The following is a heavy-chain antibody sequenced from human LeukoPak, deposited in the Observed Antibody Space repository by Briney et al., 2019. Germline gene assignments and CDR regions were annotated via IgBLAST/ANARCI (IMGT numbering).Heavy chain of an antibody. CDR2: IYYSGST. D-gene: IGHD6-13*01. CDR1: GGSISSSSYY. J-gene: IGHJ5*02. V-gene: IGHV4-39*07. CDR3: ARDRQQLVRGDWFDA. Sequence: SETLSLTCTVSGGSISSSSYYWGWICQPPGKGLEWIGSIYYSGSTYYKPSLKSRVTISVDKSKNQFSLKLSSVTAADTAVYYCARDRQQLVRGDWFDAWGQGTLVTVSS.